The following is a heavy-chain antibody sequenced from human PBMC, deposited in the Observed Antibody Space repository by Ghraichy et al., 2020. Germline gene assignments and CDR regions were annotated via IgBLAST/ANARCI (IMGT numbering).Heavy chain of an antibody. V-gene: IGHV1-46*01. Sequence: ALVKVSCKASGYTFTSYYMHWVRQAPGQGLEWMGIINPSGGSTSYAQKFQGRVTMTRDTSTSTVYMELSSLRSEDTAVYYCARDLVGADKFDYWGQGTLVTVSS. CDR1: GYTFTSYY. J-gene: IGHJ4*02. CDR2: INPSGGST. CDR3: ARDLVGADKFDY. D-gene: IGHD2-15*01.